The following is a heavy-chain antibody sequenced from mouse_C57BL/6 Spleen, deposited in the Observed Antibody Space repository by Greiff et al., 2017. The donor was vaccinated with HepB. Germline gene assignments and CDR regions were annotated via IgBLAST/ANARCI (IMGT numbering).Heavy chain of an antibody. CDR2: IDPEDGET. CDR1: GFNIKDYY. D-gene: IGHD2-2*01. V-gene: IGHV14-2*01. J-gene: IGHJ4*01. CDR3: ARNPSTMVTTYAMDY. Sequence: DVQLQESGAELVKPGASVKLSCTASGFNIKDYYMHWVKQRTEQGLEWIGRIDPEDGETKYAPKFQGKATITADTSSNTAYLQLSSLTSEDTAVYYCARNPSTMVTTYAMDYWGQGTSVTVSS.